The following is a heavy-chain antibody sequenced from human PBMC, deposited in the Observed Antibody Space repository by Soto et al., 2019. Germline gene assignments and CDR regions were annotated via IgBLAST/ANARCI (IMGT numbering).Heavy chain of an antibody. CDR2: ISAYNGNT. J-gene: IGHJ4*02. V-gene: IGHV1-18*01. Sequence: ASVNGSCKASGYTFTIYGISWVRQAPGQGLEWMGWISAYNGNTNYAQKLQGRVTMTTDTSTSTAYLELRGLRSDDTAVYYCARDRGYSSSPFDYWGQGTLVTVSS. CDR3: ARDRGYSSSPFDY. D-gene: IGHD6-6*01. CDR1: GYTFTIYG.